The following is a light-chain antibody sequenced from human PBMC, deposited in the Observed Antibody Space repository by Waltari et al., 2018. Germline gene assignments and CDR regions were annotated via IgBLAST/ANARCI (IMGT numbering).Light chain of an antibody. CDR2: AAS. Sequence: IQLTQSPSSLSASVGDRVTITCRASQGISDFLAWYQQKPGKAPKLLVYAASTLQSGVPSRFSGSGSGTDFTLTITSLQPEDFATYYCQLLNSSQWTFGQGTKVEIK. CDR1: QGISDF. V-gene: IGKV1-9*01. J-gene: IGKJ1*01. CDR3: QLLNSSQWT.